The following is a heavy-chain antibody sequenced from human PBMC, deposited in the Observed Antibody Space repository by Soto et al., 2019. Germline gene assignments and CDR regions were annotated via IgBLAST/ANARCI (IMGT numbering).Heavy chain of an antibody. CDR2: IKSKADGRTT. V-gene: IGHV3-15*07. CDR3: TTDSWPSAERDF. Sequence: EVQLVESGGGLVKPGGSLRLSCAASGFTFSNAWMHWVRQAPGKGLGWVGRIKSKADGRTTDYAAPVKGRCPISRDDSNNTLYRQMNSLKTEDTGVYYCTTDSWPSAERDFWGQGTLVTVSS. D-gene: IGHD6-13*01. CDR1: GFTFSNAW. J-gene: IGHJ4*02.